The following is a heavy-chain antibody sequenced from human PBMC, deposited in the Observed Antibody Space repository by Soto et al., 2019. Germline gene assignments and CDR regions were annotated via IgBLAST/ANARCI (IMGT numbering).Heavy chain of an antibody. CDR2: IDPSDSQT. CDR3: ARQIYDSDTGPNFQYYFDS. D-gene: IGHD3-22*01. Sequence: GRSLKISCKGSGYSFAGYWITWVRQKPGKGLEWMGRIDPSDSQTYYSPSFRGHVTISATKSITTVFLQWSSLRASDTAMYYCARQIYDSDTGPNFQYYFDSWGQGTPVTVSS. V-gene: IGHV5-10-1*01. CDR1: GYSFAGYW. J-gene: IGHJ4*02.